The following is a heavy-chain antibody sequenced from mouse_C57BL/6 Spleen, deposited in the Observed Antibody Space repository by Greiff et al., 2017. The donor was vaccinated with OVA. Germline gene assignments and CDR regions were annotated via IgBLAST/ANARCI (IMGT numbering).Heavy chain of an antibody. D-gene: IGHD4-1*01. Sequence: EVKLVESGGGLVQPKGSLKLSCAASGFSFNTYAMNWVRQAPGKGLEWVARIRSKSNNYATYYADSVKDRFTISRDDSESMLYLQMNNLKTEDTAMYYWVRHGLGYFDDWGKGTTRTVSS. CDR1: GFSFNTYA. CDR3: VRHGLGYFDD. V-gene: IGHV10-1*01. J-gene: IGHJ2*01. CDR2: IRSKSNNYAT.